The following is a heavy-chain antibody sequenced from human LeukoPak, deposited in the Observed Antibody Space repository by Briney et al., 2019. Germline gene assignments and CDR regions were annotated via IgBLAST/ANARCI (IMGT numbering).Heavy chain of an antibody. CDR2: IYYSGST. CDR3: AREGYYDSSGFFDY. D-gene: IGHD3-22*01. CDR1: GGSISSGGYY. Sequence: SETLSLTCTVSGGSISSGGYYWSWIRQHPGKGLEWIGYIYYSGSTYYNPSLKSRVTISVDTSKNQFSLKLSSATAADTAVYYCAREGYYDSSGFFDYWGQGTLVAVSS. V-gene: IGHV4-31*03. J-gene: IGHJ4*02.